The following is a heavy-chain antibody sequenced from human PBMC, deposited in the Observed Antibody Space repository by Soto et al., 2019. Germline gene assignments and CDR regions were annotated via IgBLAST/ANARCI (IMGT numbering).Heavy chain of an antibody. CDR2: MNPNSGNT. D-gene: IGHD3-9*01. J-gene: IGHJ5*02. CDR3: ARRLLRYFVWFDP. Sequence: QVQLVQSGAEVKKSGASVKVSCKASGYTFTSYDINWVRQATGQGLEWMGWMNPNSGNTGYAQKFQGRVTMTRNTSISTAYTELSSLRSEDTAVYYCARRLLRYFVWFDPWGQGTLVTVSS. V-gene: IGHV1-8*01. CDR1: GYTFTSYD.